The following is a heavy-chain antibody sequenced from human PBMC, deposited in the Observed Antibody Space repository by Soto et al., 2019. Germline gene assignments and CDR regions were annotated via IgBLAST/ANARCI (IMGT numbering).Heavy chain of an antibody. Sequence: SETLSLTCTVSGGSVSSGSYYWSWIRQPPGKGLEWIGYIYYSGSTNYNPSLKSRVTISVDTSKNQFSLKLSSVTAADTAVYYCARDYYRDYVFDYWGQGTPVIVSS. CDR2: IYYSGST. CDR1: GGSVSSGSYY. J-gene: IGHJ4*02. D-gene: IGHD4-17*01. V-gene: IGHV4-61*01. CDR3: ARDYYRDYVFDY.